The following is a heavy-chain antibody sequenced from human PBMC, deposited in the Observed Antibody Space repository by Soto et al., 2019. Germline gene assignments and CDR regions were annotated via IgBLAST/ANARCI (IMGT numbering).Heavy chain of an antibody. J-gene: IGHJ6*02. V-gene: IGHV3-30-3*01. CDR1: GFTFSNYA. CDR2: ISYDGSNK. Sequence: QVQLVESGGGVVQPGRSLSLSCAAPGFTFSNYAMHWVRQAPGKGLEWVAVISYDGSNKYYADSVKGRFTISRDNSKSTLYLQMNRLRAEDTAVYYCGRNGGVLGGGYYYAMDVWGQGTTVTVSS. D-gene: IGHD3-16*01. CDR3: GRNGGVLGGGYYYAMDV.